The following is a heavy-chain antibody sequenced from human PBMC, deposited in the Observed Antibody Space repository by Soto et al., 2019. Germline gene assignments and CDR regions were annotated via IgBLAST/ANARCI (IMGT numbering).Heavy chain of an antibody. Sequence: LRLSCAASGFTLSDHYMHWVRQAPGKGLEWVGRSRNKDHSYSREYAASVKGRFTISRDDSKNSLYLQMSSLKAEDTAVYYCVRGHWSFDYWGQGTVVTVSS. CDR3: VRGHWSFDY. CDR2: SRNKDHSYSR. D-gene: IGHD2-8*02. J-gene: IGHJ4*02. V-gene: IGHV3-72*01. CDR1: GFTLSDHY.